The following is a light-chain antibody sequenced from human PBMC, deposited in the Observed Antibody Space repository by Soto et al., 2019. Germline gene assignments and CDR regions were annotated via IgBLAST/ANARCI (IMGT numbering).Light chain of an antibody. V-gene: IGLV1-44*01. Sequence: QSVLTQAPSASETPGQRVTISCSGGSSNIGRNTVNWYQQLPGTAPKLLIYSNNRRPSGVPDRFSGSKSGTSASLAISGLQSEDLSDYYCAAWDDSLTDYVFGTGTNVTVL. J-gene: IGLJ1*01. CDR2: SNN. CDR3: AAWDDSLTDYV. CDR1: SSNIGRNT.